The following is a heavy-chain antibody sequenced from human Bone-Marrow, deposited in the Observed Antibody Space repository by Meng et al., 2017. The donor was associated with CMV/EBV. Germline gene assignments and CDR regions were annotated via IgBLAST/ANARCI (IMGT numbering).Heavy chain of an antibody. CDR2: ISYDGSNK. CDR3: ARAPGSHIDY. Sequence: GESLKISCAASGFTFTSYALHWVRQAPGKGLEWMTVISYDGSNKYYADSVKGRFTISRDNSKNTLYLQMNSLRTEDTAVYYCARAPGSHIDYWGQGTLVTVSS. V-gene: IGHV3-30*04. J-gene: IGHJ4*02. D-gene: IGHD3-10*01. CDR1: GFTFTSYA.